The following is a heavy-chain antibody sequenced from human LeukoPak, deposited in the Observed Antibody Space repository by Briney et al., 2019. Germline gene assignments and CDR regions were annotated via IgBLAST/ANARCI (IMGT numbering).Heavy chain of an antibody. CDR3: ASLEFAFSWLDF. V-gene: IGHV5-51*01. J-gene: IGHJ4*02. CDR1: VYPFTNYW. Sequence: GESLKISCKATVYPFTNYWIGWVRQMPGKGLEWMGIIYPGDSDTRYSPSFQGQVTISADKSISTAYLQWSSLKASDTAMYYCASLEFAFSWLDFWGQGTLVTVSS. CDR2: IYPGDSDT. D-gene: IGHD6-13*01.